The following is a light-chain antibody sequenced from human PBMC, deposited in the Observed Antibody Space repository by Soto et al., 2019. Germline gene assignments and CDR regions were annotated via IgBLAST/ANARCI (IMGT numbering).Light chain of an antibody. J-gene: IGKJ1*01. CDR2: GAS. CDR1: QSISSW. CDR3: QKYNSYDRCS. V-gene: IGKV1-5*01. Sequence: DIQMTQSPSTLSASVGDRVTITCRASQSISSWLAWYQQKPGKAPKLLIYGASSLESGVPSRFSGSGSGTEFTLTISSLQPDDFATYYCQKYNSYDRCSFGQGTKVAIK.